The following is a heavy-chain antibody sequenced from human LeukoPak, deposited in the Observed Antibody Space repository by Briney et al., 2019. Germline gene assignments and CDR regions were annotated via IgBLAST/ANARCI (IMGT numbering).Heavy chain of an antibody. CDR2: IYYSGST. CDR1: GGSISSGDYY. V-gene: IGHV4-30-4*01. J-gene: IGHJ4*02. Sequence: SETLSLTCTVSGGSISSGDYYWGWIRQPPGKGLEWIGYIYYSGSTYYNPSLKSRVTISVDTSKNQFSLKLSSVTAADAAVYYCARTPPRDGYNSDPYYFDYWGQGTLVTVSS. D-gene: IGHD5-24*01. CDR3: ARTPPRDGYNSDPYYFDY.